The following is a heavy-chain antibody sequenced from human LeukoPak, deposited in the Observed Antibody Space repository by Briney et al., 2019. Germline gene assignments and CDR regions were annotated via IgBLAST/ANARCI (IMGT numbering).Heavy chain of an antibody. V-gene: IGHV4-39*01. CDR2: IYYSGST. D-gene: IGHD1-1*01. CDR3: ASHHYNMDV. J-gene: IGHJ6*02. Sequence: SETLSLTCTVSGGSISSSSYYWGWIRQPPGEGLEWVGSIYYSGSTHYNPSLKSRVTISVDTSKNQFSLKLSSVTAADTAVYYCASHHYNMDVWGQGTTVTVSS. CDR1: GGSISSSSYY.